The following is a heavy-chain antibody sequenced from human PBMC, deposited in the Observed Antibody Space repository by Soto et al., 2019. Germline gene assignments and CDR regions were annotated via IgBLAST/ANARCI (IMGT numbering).Heavy chain of an antibody. J-gene: IGHJ6*03. Sequence: SETLSLTCTVSGGSISSSSSYWGWFRQPPGKGLEWIGRINYLGSTYYNPSLKSRVTISVDTSKNQFSLKLSSVTAADTAVYYCARGPPWFGELDYYYYMDVWGKGTTVTVSS. V-gene: IGHV4-39*07. CDR1: GGSISSSSSY. CDR2: INYLGST. D-gene: IGHD3-10*01. CDR3: ARGPPWFGELDYYYYMDV.